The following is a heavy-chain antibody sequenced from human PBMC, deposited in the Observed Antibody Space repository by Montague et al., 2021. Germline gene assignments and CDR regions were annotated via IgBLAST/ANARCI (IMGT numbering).Heavy chain of an antibody. J-gene: IGHJ4*02. CDR3: ARYLTGGYDE. Sequence: SETLSLTCAVYGGSLDGFYWTWIRQPPGKGLEWIGETNHRGISSYNPALKGRATLSAETSKNQFSLRVTSVTAADTAVYFCARYLTGGYDEWGRGTLVTVSS. CDR1: GGSLDGFY. V-gene: IGHV4-34*01. CDR2: TNHRGIS. D-gene: IGHD5-12*01.